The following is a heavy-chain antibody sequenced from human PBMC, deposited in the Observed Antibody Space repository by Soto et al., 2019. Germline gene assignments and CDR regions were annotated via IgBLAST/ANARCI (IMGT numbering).Heavy chain of an antibody. D-gene: IGHD4-4*01. CDR2: IGGSGGNR. J-gene: IGHJ4*02. CDR3: ARVASDYINSVDH. V-gene: IGHV3-23*01. CDR1: GFTFNAYA. Sequence: EVQLLESGGDLVQPGGSLRLSCAASGFTFNAYAMTWVRQAPGKGLEWVSAIGGSGGNRYYAASVKGRFTISRDNSKDTVDLHMSSLRIEDTAVYYCARVASDYINSVDHWGQGILVTVSS.